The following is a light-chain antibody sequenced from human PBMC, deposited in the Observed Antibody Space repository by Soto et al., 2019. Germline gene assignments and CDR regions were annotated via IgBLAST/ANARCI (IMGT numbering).Light chain of an antibody. CDR2: DVS. CDR1: SSDVGGHNS. J-gene: IGLJ2*01. CDR3: SSYTSTTLV. Sequence: QSALTQPASVSGSPGQSITISCTGTSSDVGGHNSVAWYQHNPGKAPKLMIYDVSTRPSGVSSRFSASKSANTASLSISGLQAEDEADYYCSSYTSTTLVFGGGTQLTVL. V-gene: IGLV2-14*01.